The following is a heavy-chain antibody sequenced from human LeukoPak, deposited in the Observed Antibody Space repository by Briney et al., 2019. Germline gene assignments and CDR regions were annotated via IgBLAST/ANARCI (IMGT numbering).Heavy chain of an antibody. V-gene: IGHV1-24*01. CDR3: ATGPGGYDSLTG. CDR1: GYTLTELS. D-gene: IGHD5-12*01. Sequence: ASVKVSCKVSGYTLTELSMHWVRQAPGKGLEWMGGFDPEDGETIYAQKFQGRVTMTEETSTDTAYMELSSLRSEDTAVYYCATGPGGYDSLTGWGQGTLVTVSS. CDR2: FDPEDGET. J-gene: IGHJ4*02.